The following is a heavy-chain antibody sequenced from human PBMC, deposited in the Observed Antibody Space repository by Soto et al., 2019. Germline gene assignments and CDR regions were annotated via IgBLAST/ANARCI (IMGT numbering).Heavy chain of an antibody. J-gene: IGHJ4*02. D-gene: IGHD6-19*01. CDR3: ARALRGGIAVAGPEDYVY. CDR1: GYTFTSYG. Sequence: ASVKVSCKASGYTFTSYGISWVRQAPGQGLEWMGWISAYNGNTNYAQKLQGRVTMTTDTSTSTAYMELRSLRSDDTAVYYCARALRGGIAVAGPEDYVYWGPGTLVTVSS. V-gene: IGHV1-18*01. CDR2: ISAYNGNT.